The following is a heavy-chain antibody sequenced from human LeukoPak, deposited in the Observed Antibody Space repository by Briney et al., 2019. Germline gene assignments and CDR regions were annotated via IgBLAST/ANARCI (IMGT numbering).Heavy chain of an antibody. CDR2: MNPNSGNT. V-gene: IGHV1-8*01. Sequence: GASVKVSSKASGYTFTSYDLNWVRQASGQGREWMGWMNPNSGNTGYAQKFQGRVTMTRNTSLSTAYMELSSLTYEDTAVYYCARKGPANYFYYYMDVWGKGTTVTVSS. D-gene: IGHD2-2*01. CDR3: ARKGPANYFYYYMDV. CDR1: GYTFTSYD. J-gene: IGHJ6*03.